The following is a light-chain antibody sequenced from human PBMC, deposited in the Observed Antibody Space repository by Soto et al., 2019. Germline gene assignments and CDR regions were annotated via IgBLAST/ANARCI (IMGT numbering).Light chain of an antibody. J-gene: IGKJ5*01. CDR1: QSISTY. V-gene: IGKV1-39*01. CDR3: QQSYMDPIT. CDR2: DAS. Sequence: DIHITDYPSSLSSSLVKRVTITCRASQSISTYLNWYQKKPGKAPDLLIYDASRLQSGVPSRFSGSGGGTDFTLSISSVQPEDFATYFCQQSYMDPITFGQGTRLEIK.